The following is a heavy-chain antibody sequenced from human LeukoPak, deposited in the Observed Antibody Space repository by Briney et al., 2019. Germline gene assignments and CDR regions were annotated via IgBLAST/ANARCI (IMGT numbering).Heavy chain of an antibody. V-gene: IGHV3-30*02. D-gene: IGHD3-3*01. CDR3: AKVGYDFWSGYYTWFDT. CDR2: IRYDGSNK. J-gene: IGHJ5*02. Sequence: GGTLRLSCAASGFTFSSYGMHWVRQAPAKGLEWVAFIRYDGSNKYYADSVKDRFTISRDNSKNTPYLQRNGLRAEDTAVYYCAKVGYDFWSGYYTWFDTWGQGTLVTVSS. CDR1: GFTFSSYG.